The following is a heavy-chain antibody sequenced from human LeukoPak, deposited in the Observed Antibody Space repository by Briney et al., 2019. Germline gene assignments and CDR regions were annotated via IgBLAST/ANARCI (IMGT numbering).Heavy chain of an antibody. V-gene: IGHV3-23*01. J-gene: IGHJ4*02. CDR1: GFTFTDYA. Sequence: AGGSLRPSCAASGFTFTDYAMGWARQAPGQGLEWASTISASGSTTYYAGSVRGRFTISRDNSKNTLSLQMSSLRAEDTAVYYCAKARSPYNSGFDYWGQGTLVAVSS. CDR3: AKARSPYNSGFDY. D-gene: IGHD6-19*01. CDR2: ISASGSTT.